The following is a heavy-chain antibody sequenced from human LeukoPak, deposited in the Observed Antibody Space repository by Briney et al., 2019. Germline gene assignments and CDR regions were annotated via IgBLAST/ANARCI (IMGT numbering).Heavy chain of an antibody. CDR3: VRGGPSTWF. D-gene: IGHD3-22*01. J-gene: IGHJ4*02. V-gene: IGHV3-33*01. CDR2: IRYDGSNK. Sequence: GRSLRLSCAASGFTFSSYGMHWVRQAPGKGLEWVAFIRYDGSNKYYADSVKGRFTISRDDAKNMLFLQMNSLRGEDTAVYHCVRGGPSTWFWGQGTLVTVSS. CDR1: GFTFSSYG.